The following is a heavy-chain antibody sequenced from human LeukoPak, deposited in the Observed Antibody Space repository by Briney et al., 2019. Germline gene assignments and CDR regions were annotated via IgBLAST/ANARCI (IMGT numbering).Heavy chain of an antibody. CDR2: ISYDGSNK. D-gene: IGHD6-19*01. CDR3: AKGPRASGWTYFDY. V-gene: IGHV3-30-3*01. CDR1: GFTFSSYA. Sequence: LPGGSLRLSCAASGFTFSSYAMHWVGQAPGKGLEWVAVISYDGSNKYYADSVKGRFTISRDNSKNTLYLQMNSLRAEDTAVYYCAKGPRASGWTYFDYWGQGTLVTVSS. J-gene: IGHJ4*02.